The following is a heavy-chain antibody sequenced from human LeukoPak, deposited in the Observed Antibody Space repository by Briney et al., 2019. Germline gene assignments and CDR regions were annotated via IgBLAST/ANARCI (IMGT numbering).Heavy chain of an antibody. CDR3: ARAPERWYSYGSYTYHYMDV. CDR1: GGSISNYY. Sequence: SETLSLTCSVSGGSISNYYWNWIRQPPGKGLEWIGSISYSGSTNYNPSLESRVTISVDTSKNQISLKVSSVTAADTAIYYCARAPERWYSYGSYTYHYMDVWGRGTTVTVSS. CDR2: ISYSGST. D-gene: IGHD3-10*01. J-gene: IGHJ6*03. V-gene: IGHV4-59*01.